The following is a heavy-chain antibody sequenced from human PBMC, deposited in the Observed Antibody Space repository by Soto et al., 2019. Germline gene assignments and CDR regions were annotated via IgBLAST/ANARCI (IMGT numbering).Heavy chain of an antibody. V-gene: IGHV1-18*01. D-gene: IGHD2-15*01. CDR2: ISASSGNT. Sequence: QVQLVQSGGEVKKPGAAVKVSCKASGYTFTTFGIGWVRHAPGQGLEWMGWISASSGNTEYPEKLQGRVTMTIDTSTSTTYMELRSLRSDDTAVYYCARAFCSGGSCYLDYWGQGALVTVSS. CDR3: ARAFCSGGSCYLDY. J-gene: IGHJ4*02. CDR1: GYTFTTFG.